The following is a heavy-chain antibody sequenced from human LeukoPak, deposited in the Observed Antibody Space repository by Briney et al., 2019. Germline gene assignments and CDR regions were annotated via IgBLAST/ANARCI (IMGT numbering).Heavy chain of an antibody. D-gene: IGHD1-14*01. CDR3: TRYNNDHFDY. J-gene: IGHJ4*02. CDR2: VSGSGGST. V-gene: IGHV3-23*01. Sequence: GGSLKLSCAASGFTFSSCAMSWVRQAPGKGLEWVSAVSGSGGSTYYADSVKGRFTISRDNSKNTLYLQMNSLGAEDTAVYYCTRYNNDHFDYWGQGTLVTVSS. CDR1: GFTFSSCA.